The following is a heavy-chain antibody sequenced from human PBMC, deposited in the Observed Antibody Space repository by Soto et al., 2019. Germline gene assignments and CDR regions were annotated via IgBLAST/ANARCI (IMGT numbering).Heavy chain of an antibody. CDR3: NRGLSESKWNDGNSEY. V-gene: IGHV1-69*08. D-gene: IGHD1-20*01. J-gene: IGHJ4*03. CDR1: GGTFSRYT. Sequence: GASVKVSCKAAGGTFSRYTINWVRQAPGQGLEWMGRVVPKIGSINSIRKFQGRLTLTADKSTRTAFSELSSLRPEDTAVYYCNRGLSESKWNDGNSEYWANXTQVTV. CDR2: VVPKIGSI.